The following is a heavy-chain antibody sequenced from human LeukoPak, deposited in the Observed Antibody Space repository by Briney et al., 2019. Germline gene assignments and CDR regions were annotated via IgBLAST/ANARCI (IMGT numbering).Heavy chain of an antibody. CDR3: AKNYGDSYFDY. V-gene: IGHV3-23*01. CDR2: ISGSGGTT. Sequence: QTGGSLRLSCAASGVTFSSYAMTWVRQAPGKGLEWVSGISGSGGTTYYADSVKGRFTISRGNSKNTLYLQMNSLRAEDTAVYYCAKNYGDSYFDYWGQGTLVTVSS. CDR1: GVTFSSYA. J-gene: IGHJ4*02. D-gene: IGHD4-17*01.